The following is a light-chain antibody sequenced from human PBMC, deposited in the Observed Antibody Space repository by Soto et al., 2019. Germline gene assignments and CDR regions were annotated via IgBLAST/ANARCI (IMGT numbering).Light chain of an antibody. Sequence: QSVLTQPASVSGSPGQSITISCSGSSSNIGSNYVSWHQQFPGTAPKLLIHRNNQRPSGVPDRFSGSKSGTSASLAISGLRSEDEADYYCAVWDDSLSGRVFGGGTKLTVL. CDR2: RNN. V-gene: IGLV1-47*01. J-gene: IGLJ3*02. CDR1: SSNIGSNY. CDR3: AVWDDSLSGRV.